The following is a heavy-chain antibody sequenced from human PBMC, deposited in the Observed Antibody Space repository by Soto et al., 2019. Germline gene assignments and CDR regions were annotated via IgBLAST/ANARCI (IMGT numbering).Heavy chain of an antibody. D-gene: IGHD6-13*01. CDR1: GFTFSSYG. J-gene: IGHJ4*02. CDR2: IWYDGSNK. CDR3: VRGGYSSSWYQPTFDY. V-gene: IGHV3-33*01. Sequence: GGSLRLSCAASGFTFSSYGMHWVRQAPGKGLEWVAVIWYDGSNKYYADSVKGRFTISRDNSKNTLYLQMNSLRAEDTSLFFCVRGGYSSSWYQPTFDYWGQGTLVTVSS.